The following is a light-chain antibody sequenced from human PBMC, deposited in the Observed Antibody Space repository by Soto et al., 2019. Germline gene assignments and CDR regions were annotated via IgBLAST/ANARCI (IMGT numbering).Light chain of an antibody. CDR3: QQSYSTPIT. CDR1: QIFSSN. CDR2: ATS. Sequence: EIVMTQSPATLSVSPWERATLSCRASQIFSSNLAWFQQKPGQAPRLLIYATSIRVAGIPARFSGSGSGTEFTLTISSLQSEDFATYYCQQSYSTPITFGQGTRLEIK. J-gene: IGKJ5*01. V-gene: IGKV3-15*01.